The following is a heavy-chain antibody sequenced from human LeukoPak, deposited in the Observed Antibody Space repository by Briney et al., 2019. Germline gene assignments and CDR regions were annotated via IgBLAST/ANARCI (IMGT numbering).Heavy chain of an antibody. CDR2: IYWNDDK. J-gene: IGHJ5*02. V-gene: IGHV2-5*01. CDR3: AHRRFTIFGVVVENWFDP. D-gene: IGHD3-3*01. CDR1: GGSISSYFW. Sequence: TLSLTCTVSGGSISSYFWIWIRQPPGKALEWLALIYWNDDKRYSPSLKSRLTITKDTSKNQVVLTMTNMDPVDTATYYCAHRRFTIFGVVVENWFDPWGQGTLVTVSS.